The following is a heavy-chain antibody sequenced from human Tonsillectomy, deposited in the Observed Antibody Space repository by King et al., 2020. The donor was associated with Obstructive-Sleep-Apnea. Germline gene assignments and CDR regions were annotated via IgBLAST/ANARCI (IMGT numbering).Heavy chain of an antibody. CDR2: IGPVIGGT. Sequence: QLVQSGAEVRRPGDSVKVSCKASGYRFTDYYMHWVRQVPGQGLEWMGRIGPVIGGTYSGQNFQGRVTMTRDTSIKTAYMELTRLNSGDTAIFYCARGGSVGAPVSDAFDIWGQGTVVSVPS. CDR1: GYRFTDYY. D-gene: IGHD1-26*01. J-gene: IGHJ3*02. CDR3: ARGGSVGAPVSDAFDI. V-gene: IGHV1-2*06.